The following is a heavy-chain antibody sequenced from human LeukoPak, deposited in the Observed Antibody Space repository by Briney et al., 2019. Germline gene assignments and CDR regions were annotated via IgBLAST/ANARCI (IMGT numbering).Heavy chain of an antibody. D-gene: IGHD4-17*01. J-gene: IGHJ4*02. CDR1: GFTFSNYA. Sequence: PGGSLRLSCAASGFTFSNYAMAWVRQAPGKGLEWVSAISTSGGSTNYADSVKGRFTISRDNSKNTLYLQMNSLRAEDTAVYYCAKTGYGDGYYFDYWGQGTLVTVSS. CDR3: AKTGYGDGYYFDY. CDR2: ISTSGGST. V-gene: IGHV3-23*01.